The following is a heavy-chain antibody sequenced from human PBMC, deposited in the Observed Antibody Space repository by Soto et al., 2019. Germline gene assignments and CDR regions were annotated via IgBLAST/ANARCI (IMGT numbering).Heavy chain of an antibody. CDR1: GGSISSGGYY. J-gene: IGHJ6*03. V-gene: IGHV4-31*03. CDR2: IYYSGST. CDR3: ARCNWNDGYYYYYTDV. Sequence: SETLSLTCTVSGGSISSGGYYWSWIRQHPGKGLEWIGYIYYSGSTYYNPSLKSRVTISVDTSKNQFSLKLSSVTAADTAVYYCARCNWNDGYYYYYTDVWGKGTTVTVSS. D-gene: IGHD1-1*01.